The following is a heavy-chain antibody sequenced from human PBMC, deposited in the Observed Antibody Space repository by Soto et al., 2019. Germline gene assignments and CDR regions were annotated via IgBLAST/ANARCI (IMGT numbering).Heavy chain of an antibody. V-gene: IGHV4-34*01. CDR3: ARAGRFGYVSSSWYGGFDP. D-gene: IGHD6-13*01. J-gene: IGHJ5*02. CDR1: GGSFSGYY. Sequence: PSETLSLTCAVYGGSFSGYYLSWIRQPPGKGLEWIGEINHSGSTNYNPSLKSRVTISVDTSKNQFSLKLSSVTAADTAVYYCARAGRFGYVSSSWYGGFDPWGQGTLVTVSS. CDR2: INHSGST.